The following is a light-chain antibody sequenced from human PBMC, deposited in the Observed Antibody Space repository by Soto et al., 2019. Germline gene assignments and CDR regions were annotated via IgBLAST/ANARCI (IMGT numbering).Light chain of an antibody. CDR2: NTN. J-gene: IGLJ2*01. V-gene: IGLV8-61*01. CDR1: SGSVSTSYY. CDR3: VLYMGSGSVV. Sequence: QTVVTQEPSFSVSPGGTVTLTCGLSSGSVSTSYYPSWHQQTPGQTPRTLIYNTNSRSSGVPDRFSGSILGNKAALTITGAQADDESDYYCVLYMGSGSVVFGGGTKLTVL.